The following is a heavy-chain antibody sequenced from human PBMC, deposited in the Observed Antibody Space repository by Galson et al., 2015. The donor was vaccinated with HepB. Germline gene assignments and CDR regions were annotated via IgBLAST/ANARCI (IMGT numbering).Heavy chain of an antibody. CDR3: ALARDPNPTYYRSVNYGMDV. J-gene: IGHJ6*02. V-gene: IGHV1-69*13. CDR2: IIPFFGTP. CDR1: GGTFSKYA. D-gene: IGHD2-2*01. Sequence: SVKVSCKASGGTFSKYAITWVRQAPGQGLEWMGGIIPFFGTPIYAQRFQGRVTITADESTTTAHMELSSLRSDDTAVFYCALARDPNPTYYRSVNYGMDVWGQWTTVTVSS.